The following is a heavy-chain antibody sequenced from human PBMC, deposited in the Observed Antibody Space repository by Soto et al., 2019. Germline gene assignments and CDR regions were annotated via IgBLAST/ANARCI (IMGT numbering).Heavy chain of an antibody. CDR2: ISGSGGST. V-gene: IGHV3-23*01. Sequence: GGSLRLSCAASGFTFSSYAMSWVRQAPGKGLEWVSAISGSGGSTYYADSVKGRFTISRDNSKNTLYLQMNSLRAEDTAVYYCAKELSEGDTPMVLDAFDCWGQATMVSV. D-gene: IGHD5-18*01. J-gene: IGHJ3*01. CDR1: GFTFSSYA. CDR3: AKELSEGDTPMVLDAFDC.